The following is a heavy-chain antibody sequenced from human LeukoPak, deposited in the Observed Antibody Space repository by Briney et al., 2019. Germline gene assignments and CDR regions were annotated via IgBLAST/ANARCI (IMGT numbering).Heavy chain of an antibody. CDR3: ARDGAAYSSSWSWDY. CDR1: GYTFTGYY. D-gene: IGHD6-13*01. J-gene: IGHJ4*02. Sequence: EASVKVSCKASGYTFTGYYMHWVRQAPGQGLEWMGWINPNSGGTNYAQKFQGRVTITADESTSTAYMELSSLRSEDTAVYYCARDGAAYSSSWSWDYWGQGTLVTVSS. V-gene: IGHV1-2*02. CDR2: INPNSGGT.